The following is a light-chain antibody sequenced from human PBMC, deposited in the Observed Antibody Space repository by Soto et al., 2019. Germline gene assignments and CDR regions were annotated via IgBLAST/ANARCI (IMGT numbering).Light chain of an antibody. CDR1: QSVSSY. J-gene: IGKJ4*01. Sequence: EIVLTQSPATLSLSPGERATLSCRASQSVSSYLAWYQQKPGQAPRLLIYDASNRATGIPARFSGSGSGTDFTITISSLEPEDIAVYYCQKRSNWLTFGGGTKVEIK. V-gene: IGKV3-11*01. CDR2: DAS. CDR3: QKRSNWLT.